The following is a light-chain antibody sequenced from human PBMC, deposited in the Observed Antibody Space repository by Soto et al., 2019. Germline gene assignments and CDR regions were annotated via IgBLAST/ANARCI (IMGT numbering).Light chain of an antibody. CDR1: NIGSKS. CDR2: DDS. J-gene: IGLJ2*01. CDR3: QVWDRSFDPS. Sequence: SYELTQPPSVSVAPGQTARLTCGGNNIGSKSVQWYQQRPGQAPVLVVYDDSDRPSGIPERFSGSNSGNTATLTISRVEAGDEADFYCQVWDRSFDPSFGGGTKLTVL. V-gene: IGLV3-21*02.